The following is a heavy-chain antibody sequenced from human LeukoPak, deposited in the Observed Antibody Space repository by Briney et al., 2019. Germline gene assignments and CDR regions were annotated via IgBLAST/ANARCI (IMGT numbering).Heavy chain of an antibody. CDR3: ARLSDTEGSSTSYRASDI. V-gene: IGHV3-7*01. D-gene: IGHD2-2*01. J-gene: IGHJ3*02. CDR1: GFTFTTHW. CDR2: IKQDGSDK. Sequence: GGSLRLSCAASGFTFTTHWMSWVRQAPGKGLEWVANIKQDGSDKHYLESVKGRFTISRDNAKNSLYLQMNSLRAEDTAVYYCARLSDTEGSSTSYRASDIWGQGTMVTLSS.